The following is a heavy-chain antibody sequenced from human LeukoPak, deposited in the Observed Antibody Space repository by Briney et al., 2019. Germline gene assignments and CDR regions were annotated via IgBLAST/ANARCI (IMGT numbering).Heavy chain of an antibody. CDR3: ARSSQTYFDY. V-gene: IGHV1-69*05. CDR1: GGTFSSYA. Sequence: ASVKVSCKASGGTFSSYAISWVRQAPAQGLEWMGVIIPIFGTANYPHKFQVRVTITTDQSPSTAYMDLSSLRSDETAVYYCARSSQTYFDYWGQRTLVTVSS. D-gene: IGHD3-10*01. CDR2: IIPIFGTA. J-gene: IGHJ4*02.